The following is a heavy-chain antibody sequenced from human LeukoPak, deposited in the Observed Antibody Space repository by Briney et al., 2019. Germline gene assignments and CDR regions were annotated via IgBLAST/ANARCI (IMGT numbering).Heavy chain of an antibody. V-gene: IGHV1-2*02. CDR1: GYTFTGYY. J-gene: IGHJ6*02. Sequence: ASVKVSCKASGYTFTGYYIHWVRQAPGQGLEWMGWINPKSGGANYAQKFQGRVTMTRDTSISTAYMELSRLRSVDTAVYYCARDDLIGHRRVVVVAATDYGMDVWGQGTTVTVSS. CDR3: ARDDLIGHRRVVVVAATDYGMDV. CDR2: INPKSGGA. D-gene: IGHD2-15*01.